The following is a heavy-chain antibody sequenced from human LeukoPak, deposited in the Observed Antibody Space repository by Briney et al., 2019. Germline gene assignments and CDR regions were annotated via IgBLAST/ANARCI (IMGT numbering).Heavy chain of an antibody. D-gene: IGHD5-12*01. CDR3: VSGATPLY. CDR1: GFTFDDYG. V-gene: IGHV3-7*05. CDR2: INQAGSDK. Sequence: GGSLRLSCAASGFTFDDYGMSWVRQAPGKGLVWVANINQAGSDKYYVDSVRGRFTISRDNAKNSLYLQMNSLRVEDTAVYYCVSGATPLYWGQGTLVTVSS. J-gene: IGHJ4*02.